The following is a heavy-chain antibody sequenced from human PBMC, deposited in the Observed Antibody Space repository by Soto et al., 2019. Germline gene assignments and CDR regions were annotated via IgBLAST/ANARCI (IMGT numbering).Heavy chain of an antibody. Sequence: ETLSLTPAVYGGSFGGYPWSWIRLLAGKGLEWIGQINHSGSTNYNPSLKSRVTISVDTSKNQFSLKLSSVTAADTAVYYCARAQLWFGELLPRFDYWGQGTLVTVSS. D-gene: IGHD3-10*01. CDR3: ARAQLWFGELLPRFDY. CDR1: GGSFGGYP. V-gene: IGHV4-34*01. CDR2: INHSGST. J-gene: IGHJ4*02.